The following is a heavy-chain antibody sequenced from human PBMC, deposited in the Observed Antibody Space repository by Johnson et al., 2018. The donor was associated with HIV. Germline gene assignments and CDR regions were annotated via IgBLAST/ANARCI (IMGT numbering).Heavy chain of an antibody. D-gene: IGHD3-22*01. Sequence: VQLMESGGGLVQPGGSLRLSCAASGFTFSTYAMSWVRQAPGKGLEWVSTISYSGGTTSYADSVKGRFTISRDNSKNTLYLQMNSLRAEDTAVFYCARVPGSGYYLDAFDIWGQGTMLTVSS. CDR3: ARVPGSGYYLDAFDI. V-gene: IGHV3-23*01. CDR1: GFTFSTYA. CDR2: ISYSGGTT. J-gene: IGHJ3*02.